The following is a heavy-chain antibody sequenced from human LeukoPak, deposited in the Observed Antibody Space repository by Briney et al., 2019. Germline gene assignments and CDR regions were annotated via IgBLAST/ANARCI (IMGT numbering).Heavy chain of an antibody. V-gene: IGHV4-59*07. D-gene: IGHD3-10*01. Sequence: SDTLSLPCPVSGGSISSYYWSWLRQPPGKGLAGIGYIYYSGSTNYHPSLKSRVTISVDTSKNQFSLKLSSVTAADTAVYYCARGYLWFGDSYWGQGTLVTVSS. J-gene: IGHJ4*02. CDR3: ARGYLWFGDSY. CDR2: IYYSGST. CDR1: GGSISSYY.